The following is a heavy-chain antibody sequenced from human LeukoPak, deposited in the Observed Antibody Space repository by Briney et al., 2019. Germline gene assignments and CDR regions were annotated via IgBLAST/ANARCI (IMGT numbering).Heavy chain of an antibody. Sequence: PSETLSLTCSVSGGSISSSSHYWDWIRQPPGEGLEWIGSIYYSGSTYYNPSLKSRVTISVDTSKNQFSLKLISVTAADTAVYYCAREDTGGLDYWGQGIPVTVSP. CDR1: GGSISSSSHY. D-gene: IGHD2-8*02. J-gene: IGHJ4*02. CDR3: AREDTGGLDY. CDR2: IYYSGST. V-gene: IGHV4-39*07.